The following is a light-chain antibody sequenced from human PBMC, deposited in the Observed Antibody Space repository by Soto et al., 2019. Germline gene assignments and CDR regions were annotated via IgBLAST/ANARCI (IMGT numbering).Light chain of an antibody. CDR1: QSVNSN. J-gene: IGKJ4*01. Sequence: EIVMTQSPATLSVSPGERAPLSCAASQSVNSNLAWYQQRPGQPPRLLIYGASTRATGIPARFSGSGSGTEFSLTISSLQSEDFVVYYCQQYNAWPPGLTFGGGTKVEMK. CDR2: GAS. V-gene: IGKV3-15*01. CDR3: QQYNAWPPGLT.